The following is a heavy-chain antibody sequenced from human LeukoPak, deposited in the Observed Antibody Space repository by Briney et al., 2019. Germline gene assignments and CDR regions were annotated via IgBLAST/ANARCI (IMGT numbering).Heavy chain of an antibody. CDR1: GGTFSSYA. CDR3: ARPGEVDTAMDTFHY. V-gene: IGHV1-69*13. J-gene: IGHJ4*02. CDR2: IIPIFGTA. Sequence: ASVKVSCKASGGTFSSYAISWVRQAPGQGLEWMGGIIPIFGTANYAQKFQGRVTITADESTSTAYMELSSLRSEDTAVYYCARPGEVDTAMDTFHYWGQGTLVTVSS. D-gene: IGHD5-18*01.